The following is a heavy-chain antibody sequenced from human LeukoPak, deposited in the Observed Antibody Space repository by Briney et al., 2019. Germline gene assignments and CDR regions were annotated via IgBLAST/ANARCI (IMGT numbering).Heavy chain of an antibody. CDR1: GGSISNYY. D-gene: IGHD2-8*01. CDR2: IYTSGSA. J-gene: IGHJ3*02. Sequence: SETLSLTCNVSGGSISNYYWSWIRQPAGKGLEWMGRIYTSGSANYSPSLKSRLIMSVDTSKNQFSLKLSSVTAADTAVYYCARGLEWSTPDAFDIWGQGTMVTVSS. V-gene: IGHV4-4*07. CDR3: ARGLEWSTPDAFDI.